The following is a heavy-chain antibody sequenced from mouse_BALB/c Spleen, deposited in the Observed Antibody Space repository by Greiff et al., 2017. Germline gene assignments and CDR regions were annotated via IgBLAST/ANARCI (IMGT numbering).Heavy chain of an antibody. Sequence: EVQRVESGGGLVQPGGSLKLSCAASGFTFSSYTMSWVRQTPEKRLEWVAYISNGGGSTYYPDTVKGRFTISRDNAKNTLYLEMSSLRSEDTAMYYCARDRHYGSSHYYAMDYWGQGTSVTVSS. CDR3: ARDRHYGSSHYYAMDY. V-gene: IGHV5-12-2*01. J-gene: IGHJ4*01. CDR2: ISNGGGST. D-gene: IGHD1-1*01. CDR1: GFTFSSYT.